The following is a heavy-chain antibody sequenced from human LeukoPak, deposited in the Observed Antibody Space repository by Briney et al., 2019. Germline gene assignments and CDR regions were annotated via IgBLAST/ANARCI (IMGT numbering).Heavy chain of an antibody. CDR3: AELGITMIGGV. CDR2: LYRAGST. Sequence: PGGSLRLSCAASGFIVSNNYMSWVRQAPGKGREWVSLLYRAGSTHYADSVKGRFTISRDNSKNTLYLQMNSLRAEDTAVYYCAELGITMIGGVWGKGTTVTISS. CDR1: GFIVSNNY. V-gene: IGHV3-53*01. J-gene: IGHJ6*04. D-gene: IGHD3-10*02.